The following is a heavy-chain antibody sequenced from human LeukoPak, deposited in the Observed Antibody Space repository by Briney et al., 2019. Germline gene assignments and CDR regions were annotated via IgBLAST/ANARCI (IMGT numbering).Heavy chain of an antibody. CDR2: ISWNSGSI. CDR1: GFTFDDYV. J-gene: IGHJ4*02. Sequence: PERSLRLSCAASGFTFDDYVMHSVRQAPGEGLEWVSGISWNSGSIGYADSVKGRFTISRDNAKNSLYLQMNSLRAEDMAMYYCAKGATDIVVVPADYFDYWGQGTLVTVSS. CDR3: AKGATDIVVVPADYFDY. V-gene: IGHV3-9*03. D-gene: IGHD2-2*01.